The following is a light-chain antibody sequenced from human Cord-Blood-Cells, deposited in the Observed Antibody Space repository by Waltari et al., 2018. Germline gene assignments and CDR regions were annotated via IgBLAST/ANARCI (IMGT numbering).Light chain of an antibody. CDR1: SSGVGGYNY. CDR2: DVS. V-gene: IGLV2-14*01. Sequence: QSALTQPAPVSGSPGQSFTISCTVPSSGVGGYNYVSWYQQHPAKAPKLMIYDVSKRPPGVSNRFSGSRSGNTASRTISGLQAEDEADYYCSSYTSSSRVFGGGTKLTVL. CDR3: SSYTSSSRV. J-gene: IGLJ3*02.